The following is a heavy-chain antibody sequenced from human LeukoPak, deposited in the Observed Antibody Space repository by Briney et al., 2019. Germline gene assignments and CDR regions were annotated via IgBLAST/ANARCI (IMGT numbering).Heavy chain of an antibody. J-gene: IGHJ4*02. Sequence: GGSLRLSCAASGFTFSSYTMSWVRQAPGKGLEWVSAIGGSGGSTYSADSVKGRFIISRDNSKSTLYLQMNSLRAGDTAVYYCANHNGYYFDYWGQGTLVTVSS. CDR1: GFTFSSYT. CDR3: ANHNGYYFDY. D-gene: IGHD1-1*01. V-gene: IGHV3-23*01. CDR2: IGGSGGST.